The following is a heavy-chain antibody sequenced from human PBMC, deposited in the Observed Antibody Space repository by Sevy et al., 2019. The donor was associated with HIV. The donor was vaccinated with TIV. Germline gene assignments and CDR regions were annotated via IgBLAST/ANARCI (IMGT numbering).Heavy chain of an antibody. CDR2: IYHSGST. J-gene: IGHJ4*02. CDR3: ARVYYYGSGSPNYYFDY. V-gene: IGHV4-38-2*01. Sequence: SETLSLTCAVSGYSISSGYYWGWIRQPPGKGLEWIGSIYHSGSTYYNPSLKSRVTISVDTSKNQFSLELSSVTAADTAVYYCARVYYYGSGSPNYYFDYWGQGTLVTVSS. CDR1: GYSISSGYY. D-gene: IGHD3-10*01.